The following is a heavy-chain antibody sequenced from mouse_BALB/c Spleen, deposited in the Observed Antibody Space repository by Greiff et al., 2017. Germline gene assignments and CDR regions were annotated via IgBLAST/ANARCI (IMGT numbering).Heavy chain of an antibody. CDR3: ARDRGNYETY. D-gene: IGHD2-1*01. J-gene: IGHJ3*01. CDR2: ISDGGSYT. CDR1: GFTFSDYY. Sequence: EVQVVESGGGLVKPGGSLKLSCAASGFTFSDYYMYWVRQTPEKRLEWVATISDGGSYTYYPDSVKGRFTISRDNAKNNLYLQMSSLKSEDTAMYYCARDRGNYETYWGQGTLVTVSA. V-gene: IGHV5-4*02.